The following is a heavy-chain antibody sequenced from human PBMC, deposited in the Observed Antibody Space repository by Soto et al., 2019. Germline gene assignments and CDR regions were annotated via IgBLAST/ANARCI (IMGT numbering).Heavy chain of an antibody. J-gene: IGHJ4*02. Sequence: QVQLVESGGGVVQPGRSLRLSCAASGFTFSSYAMHWVRQAPGKGLEWVAVISYDGSNKYYADSVKGRFTISRDNSKNTLYLQMNSLRAEDTAVYSCASSGGVDTAIINDYWGQGTLVTVSS. CDR3: ASSGGVDTAIINDY. D-gene: IGHD5-18*01. V-gene: IGHV3-30-3*01. CDR1: GFTFSSYA. CDR2: ISYDGSNK.